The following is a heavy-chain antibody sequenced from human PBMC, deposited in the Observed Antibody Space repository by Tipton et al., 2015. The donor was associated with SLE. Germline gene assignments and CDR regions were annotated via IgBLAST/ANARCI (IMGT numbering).Heavy chain of an antibody. J-gene: IGHJ3*02. Sequence: GSLRLSCAASGFTFSSYDMHWVRQATGKGLEWVSAIGTAGDTYYPGSVKGRFTISRENAKNSLYLQMNSLRAEDTAVYYCARDRRERCSSTSCYVGAFDIWGQGPMVTVSS. D-gene: IGHD2-2*01. V-gene: IGHV3-13*01. CDR2: IGTAGDT. CDR1: GFTFSSYD. CDR3: ARDRRERCSSTSCYVGAFDI.